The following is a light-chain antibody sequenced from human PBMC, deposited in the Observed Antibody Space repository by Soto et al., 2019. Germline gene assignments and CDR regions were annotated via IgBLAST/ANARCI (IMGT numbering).Light chain of an antibody. V-gene: IGKV1-9*01. CDR3: HQYDSLPPT. Sequence: IQLTQSPSSLSASLVDRVSITCRASQGISSYLAWYQQKPGKAPKLLIYAASTLQSGVPSRFSGGGSRTHFSFTISSLQPEDFATYYCHQYDSLPPTFGQGTRLEIK. J-gene: IGKJ5*01. CDR2: AAS. CDR1: QGISSY.